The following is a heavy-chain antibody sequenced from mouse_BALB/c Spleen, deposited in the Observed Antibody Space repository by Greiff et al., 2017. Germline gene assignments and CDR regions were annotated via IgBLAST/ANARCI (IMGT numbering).Heavy chain of an antibody. J-gene: IGHJ4*01. D-gene: IGHD1-1*01. CDR2: IRNKANGYTT. Sequence: DVHLVESGGGLVQPGGSLRLSCATSGFTFTDYYMSWVRQPPGKALEWLGFIRNKANGYTTEYSASVKGRFTISRDNSQSILYLQMNTLRAEDSATYYCARDPYYGSSYAMDYWGQGTSVTVSS. CDR1: GFTFTDYY. V-gene: IGHV7-3*02. CDR3: ARDPYYGSSYAMDY.